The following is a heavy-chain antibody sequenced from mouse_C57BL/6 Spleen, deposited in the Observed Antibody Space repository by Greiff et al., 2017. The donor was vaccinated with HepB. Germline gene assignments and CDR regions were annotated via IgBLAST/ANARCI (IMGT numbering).Heavy chain of an antibody. CDR3: ARVEYYYAMDY. J-gene: IGHJ4*01. CDR1: GFTFSDYG. CDR2: ISSGSSTI. V-gene: IGHV5-17*01. Sequence: EVKLMESGGGLVKPGGSLKLSCAASGFTFSDYGMHWVRQAPEKGLEWVAYISSGSSTIYYADTVKGRFTISRDNAKNTLFLQMTSVRSEDTAMYYCARVEYYYAMDYWGQGTSVTVSS.